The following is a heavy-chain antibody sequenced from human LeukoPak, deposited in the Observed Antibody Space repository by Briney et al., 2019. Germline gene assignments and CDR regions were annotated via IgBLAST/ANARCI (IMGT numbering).Heavy chain of an antibody. D-gene: IGHD4-17*01. Sequence: PSETLSLTCTVSGASINSKYWSWIRQSAGKGLEWIGRIYASGTTNYSPSLKSRVTMSVDTSKNQFSLNLSSVTAADTAVYYCASDDYGDLVNAFDIWGQGTMVTVSS. CDR1: GASINSKY. V-gene: IGHV4-4*07. CDR3: ASDDYGDLVNAFDI. J-gene: IGHJ3*02. CDR2: IYASGTT.